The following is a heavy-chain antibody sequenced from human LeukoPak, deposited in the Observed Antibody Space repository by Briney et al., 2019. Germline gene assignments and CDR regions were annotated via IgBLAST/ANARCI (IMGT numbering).Heavy chain of an antibody. CDR2: IYSGGGT. V-gene: IGHV3-66*01. J-gene: IGHJ3*02. CDR1: GFTFSSYG. Sequence: PGGSLRLSCAASGFTFSSYGMHWVRQAPGKGLEWVSVIYSGGGTDYADSVKGRFTISRDDSKNTLYLQMNSLRAEDTAVYYCASLRYYYDSSGYSGDAFDIWGQGTMVTVSS. D-gene: IGHD3-22*01. CDR3: ASLRYYYDSSGYSGDAFDI.